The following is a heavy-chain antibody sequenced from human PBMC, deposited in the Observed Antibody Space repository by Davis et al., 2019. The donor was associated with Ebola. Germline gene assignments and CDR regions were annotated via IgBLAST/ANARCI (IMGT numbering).Heavy chain of an antibody. CDR2: ISTSSSSI. V-gene: IGHV3-48*02. CDR3: ARDVDWAFDY. J-gene: IGHJ4*02. D-gene: IGHD3-9*01. Sequence: GESLKISCAGSGFTFSSYSLNWVRQAPGKGLEWVSYISTSSSSIDYADSVKGRFTTSRDNAKNSLYLQMNSLRDEDTAVYYCARDVDWAFDYWGRGTLVTVSS. CDR1: GFTFSSYS.